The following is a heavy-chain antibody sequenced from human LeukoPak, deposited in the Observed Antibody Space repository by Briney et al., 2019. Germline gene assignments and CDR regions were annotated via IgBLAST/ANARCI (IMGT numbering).Heavy chain of an antibody. V-gene: IGHV3-74*01. D-gene: IGHD3-3*01. Sequence: GGSLRLSCVGSSIRFADHWMLWVRQVPGEPPAWVARSDRDGVVREYADSVKGRFTIPRDNARNTIHLEMNRLKVEDTAIYDCVASRWSGALDFWGQGSLVTVSS. CDR2: SDRDGVVR. CDR3: VASRWSGALDF. CDR1: SIRFADHW. J-gene: IGHJ4*02.